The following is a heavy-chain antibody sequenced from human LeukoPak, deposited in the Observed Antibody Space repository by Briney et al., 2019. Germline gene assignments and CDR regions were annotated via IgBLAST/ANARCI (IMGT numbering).Heavy chain of an antibody. D-gene: IGHD3-22*01. CDR2: ISAYNGNT. CDR1: GYTFTSYG. V-gene: IGHV1-18*01. Sequence: GASVKVSCKASGYTFTSYGISWVRQAPGQGLEWMRWISAYNGNTNYAQKLQGRVTMTTDTSTSTAYMELRSLRSDDTAVYYCARDEWAGYYDSSGYADGMDVWGQGTTVTVSS. J-gene: IGHJ6*02. CDR3: ARDEWAGYYDSSGYADGMDV.